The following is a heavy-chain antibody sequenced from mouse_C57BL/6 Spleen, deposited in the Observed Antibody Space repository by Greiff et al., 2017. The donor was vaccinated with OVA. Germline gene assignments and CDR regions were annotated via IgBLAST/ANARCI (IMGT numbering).Heavy chain of an antibody. CDR1: GYTFTSYT. CDR3: ARFYSAMDY. CDR2: INPSSGYT. Sequence: QVQLQQSGAELARPGASVKMSCKASGYTFTSYTMPWVKQRPGQGLEWIGYINPSSGYTKYNQKFKDKATLTADKSSSTAYMQLSSLTSEDSAVYYCARFYSAMDYWGQGTSVTVSS. J-gene: IGHJ4*01. V-gene: IGHV1-4*01.